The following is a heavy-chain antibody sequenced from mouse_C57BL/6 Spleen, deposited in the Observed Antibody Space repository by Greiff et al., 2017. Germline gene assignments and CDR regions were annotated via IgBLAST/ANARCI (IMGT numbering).Heavy chain of an antibody. D-gene: IGHD2-4*01. CDR3: ARSYDYDRAWFAY. CDR2: IRNKANGYTT. V-gene: IGHV7-3*01. CDR1: GFTFTDYY. Sequence: EVMLVESGGGLVQPGGSLSLSCAASGFTFTDYYMSWVRQPPGKALEWLGFIRNKANGYTTEYSASVKGRFTISRDNSQSILYLQMNALRAEDSATYYCARSYDYDRAWFAYWGQGTLVTVSA. J-gene: IGHJ3*01.